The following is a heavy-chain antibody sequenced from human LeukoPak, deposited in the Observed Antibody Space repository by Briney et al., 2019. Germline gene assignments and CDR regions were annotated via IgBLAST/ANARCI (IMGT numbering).Heavy chain of an antibody. CDR3: ARVGQIGAVADF. CDR1: GYTFTSYY. V-gene: IGHV1-46*01. J-gene: IGHJ4*02. D-gene: IGHD6-13*01. CDR2: INPRGGAT. Sequence: ASVKVSCKASGYTFTSYYMDWVRQDPRHGLEWLGIINPRGGATDYSQKFQGRVTMTRDISTSTVYMELSGLRSDDTAVYFCARVGQIGAVADFWGQGTLVTVSS.